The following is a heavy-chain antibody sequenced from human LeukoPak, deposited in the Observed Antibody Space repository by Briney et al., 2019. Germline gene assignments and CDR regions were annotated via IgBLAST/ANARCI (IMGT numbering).Heavy chain of an antibody. D-gene: IGHD4-11*01. Sequence: PSETLSHTCTVSGGSISSYYWSWIRQPAGKGLEWIGRIYTSGSTNYNPSLKSRVTMSVDTSKNQFSLKLSSVTAADTAVYYCAAGRTTVSDNWFDPWGQGTLVTVSS. CDR1: GGSISSYY. CDR2: IYTSGST. V-gene: IGHV4-4*07. CDR3: AAGRTTVSDNWFDP. J-gene: IGHJ5*02.